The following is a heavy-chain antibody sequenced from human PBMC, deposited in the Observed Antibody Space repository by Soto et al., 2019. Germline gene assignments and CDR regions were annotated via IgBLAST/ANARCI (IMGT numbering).Heavy chain of an antibody. CDR1: GYTFTSYG. V-gene: IGHV1-18*01. CDR2: ISAYNGNT. Sequence: GASVKVSCKASGYTFTSYGISWVRQAPGQGLEWMGWISAYNGNTNYAQKLQGRVTMTTDTSTSTAYMELRSLRSDDTAVYYCARDQWYSSGYYFLDDPSFDYWGQGTLVTVSS. D-gene: IGHD3-22*01. J-gene: IGHJ4*02. CDR3: ARDQWYSSGYYFLDDPSFDY.